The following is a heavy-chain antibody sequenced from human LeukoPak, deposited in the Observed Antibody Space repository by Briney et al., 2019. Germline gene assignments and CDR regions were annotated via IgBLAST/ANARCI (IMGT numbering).Heavy chain of an antibody. CDR3: ARRPLGYCSGGSCLYYFDY. CDR1: GYSFTSYW. D-gene: IGHD2-15*01. J-gene: IGHJ4*02. Sequence: GASLQISCKGSGYSFTSYWIGWVRQMPGKGLEWMGIIYPGDSDTRYSPSFQGQVTISADKSISTAYLQWSSLKASDTAMYYCARRPLGYCSGGSCLYYFDYWGQGTLVTVSS. V-gene: IGHV5-51*01. CDR2: IYPGDSDT.